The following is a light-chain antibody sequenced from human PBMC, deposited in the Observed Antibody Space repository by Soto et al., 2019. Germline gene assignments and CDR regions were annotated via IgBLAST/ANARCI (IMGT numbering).Light chain of an antibody. CDR1: QGINKW. CDR2: SAS. J-gene: IGKJ4*01. Sequence: DIQMTQSPSSVSASVGDRVTITCRASQGINKWLAWYQQKPGTAPKLLIYSASSLYTGVPSRFSGSESGTDFTLPISSLQPEVFATYFCQQANTFALPFGGGTKVEI. V-gene: IGKV1-12*01. CDR3: QQANTFALP.